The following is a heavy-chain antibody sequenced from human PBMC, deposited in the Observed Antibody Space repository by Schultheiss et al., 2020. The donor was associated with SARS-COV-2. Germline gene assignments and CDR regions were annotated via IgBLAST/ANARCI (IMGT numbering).Heavy chain of an antibody. CDR1: GGSFSGYY. J-gene: IGHJ4*02. D-gene: IGHD4-17*01. CDR3: ARMGHYNFDY. Sequence: SQTLSLTCAVYGGSFSGYYWSWIRQPPGKGLEWIGEINHSGSTNYNPSLKSRVTISVDTSKNQFSLKLSSVTAADTAVYYCARMGHYNFDYWGQGTLVTVSS. V-gene: IGHV4-34*01. CDR2: INHSGST.